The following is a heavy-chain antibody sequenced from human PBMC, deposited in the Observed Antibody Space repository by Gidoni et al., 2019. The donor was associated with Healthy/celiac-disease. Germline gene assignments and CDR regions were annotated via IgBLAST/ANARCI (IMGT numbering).Heavy chain of an antibody. D-gene: IGHD5-18*01. Sequence: QVQLVQSGAEVKKPGASVKVSCQASGYTFTSYYMHWVRQAPGQGLEWMGIINPSGGSTSYAQKFQGRVTMTRDTSTSTVYMELSSLRSEDTAVYYCRLEDTAMNDAFDIWGQGTMVTVSS. CDR3: RLEDTAMNDAFDI. CDR1: GYTFTSYY. V-gene: IGHV1-46*01. J-gene: IGHJ3*02. CDR2: INPSGGST.